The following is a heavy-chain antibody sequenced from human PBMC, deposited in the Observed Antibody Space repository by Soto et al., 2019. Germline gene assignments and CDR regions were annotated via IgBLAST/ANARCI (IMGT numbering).Heavy chain of an antibody. Sequence: SETLSLTCSVSGGSINSYWWSWIRQPAGKGLEWIGRVYSSGTTDYNPSLNSRATMSVETSKNQFSLKLSSVTAADTAVYYCARDIGSFAYGEGFWGQGIQVTVTS. CDR1: GGSINSYW. D-gene: IGHD3-10*01. V-gene: IGHV4-4*07. CDR3: ARDIGSFAYGEGF. J-gene: IGHJ4*02. CDR2: VYSSGTT.